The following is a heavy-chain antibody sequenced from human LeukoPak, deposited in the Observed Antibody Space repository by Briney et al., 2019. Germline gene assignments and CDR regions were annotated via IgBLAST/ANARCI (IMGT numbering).Heavy chain of an antibody. J-gene: IGHJ4*02. CDR2: INPNSGGT. D-gene: IGHD3-10*01. Sequence: GASVKVSCKASGYTFTSYYMHWVRQAPGQGLEWMGRINPNSGGTNYAQKFQGRVTMTRDTSISTAYMEPSRLRSDDTAVYYCARLWFGEEPDYWGQGTLVTVSS. CDR3: ARLWFGEEPDY. CDR1: GYTFTSYY. V-gene: IGHV1-2*06.